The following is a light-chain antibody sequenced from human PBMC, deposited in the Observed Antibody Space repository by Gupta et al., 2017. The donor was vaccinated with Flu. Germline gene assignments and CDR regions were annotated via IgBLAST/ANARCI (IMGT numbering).Light chain of an antibody. V-gene: IGKV1-5*03. Sequence: SPSTLSASVGDRVTITCRASQSISVWLAWYQQKPGKAPKLLIYMASTLESGVPSRFSGSGSGTEFTLTISSLQPDDFATYYCQHYHSYWTFGQGTKVEIK. CDR1: QSISVW. CDR3: QHYHSYWT. J-gene: IGKJ1*01. CDR2: MAS.